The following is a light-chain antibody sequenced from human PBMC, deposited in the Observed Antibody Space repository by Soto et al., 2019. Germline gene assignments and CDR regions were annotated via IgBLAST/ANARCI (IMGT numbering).Light chain of an antibody. CDR3: HQRQSWPLT. Sequence: EIVLTQSPATLSSFPGDRVTISCRASQYINTRLAWYQHRPGQSPRLLIYQTSLRAAAIPARFSGSGSGTEFTLTISDVQPEDFAIYYCHQRQSWPLTFGQGTKVDI. CDR2: QTS. J-gene: IGKJ1*01. V-gene: IGKV3-11*01. CDR1: QYINTR.